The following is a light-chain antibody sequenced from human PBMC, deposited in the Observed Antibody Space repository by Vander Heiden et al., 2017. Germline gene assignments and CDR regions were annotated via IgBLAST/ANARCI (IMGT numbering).Light chain of an antibody. Sequence: QTAVTQEPSLSVSPGGTVTLTCGLSSGSVYTSYYPSWYQQTPGQAPRTLIYSTNTRSSGVPDRFSGSILGNKAALTITGAQADDESDYYCVLYMGSGIWVFGGGTKLTVL. J-gene: IGLJ3*02. V-gene: IGLV8-61*01. CDR3: VLYMGSGIWV. CDR1: SGSVYTSYY. CDR2: STN.